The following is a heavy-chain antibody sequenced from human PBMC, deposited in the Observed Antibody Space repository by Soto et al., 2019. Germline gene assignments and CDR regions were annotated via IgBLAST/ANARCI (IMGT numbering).Heavy chain of an antibody. CDR1: GFTFSNCA. D-gene: IGHD2-2*01. CDR3: AKGSADSRPYYFDY. Sequence: EVQMLESGGGLVQPGESLRLSCAVSGFTFSNCAMSWVRQAPGKGLEWVSVMSGSGASTYYADSVKGRFTISRDNPKKTLYLQMNSLSAEYTAVYYCAKGSADSRPYYFDYWGQGILVTVSS. CDR2: MSGSGAST. V-gene: IGHV3-23*01. J-gene: IGHJ4*02.